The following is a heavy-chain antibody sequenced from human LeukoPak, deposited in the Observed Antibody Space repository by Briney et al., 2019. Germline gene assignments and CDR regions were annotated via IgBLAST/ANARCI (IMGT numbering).Heavy chain of an antibody. CDR1: GFTFSSYA. D-gene: IGHD3-10*01. V-gene: IGHV3-23*01. CDR3: AKDRITMVRGVPNDAFDI. J-gene: IGHJ3*02. CDR2: ISGSGGSS. Sequence: GGSLRLSCAASGFTFSSYAMSWVRQAPGKGLEWVSAISGSGGSSYYAYSVKGRFTISRDNSKNTLYLQMNSLRAEDTAVYYCAKDRITMVRGVPNDAFDIWGQGTMVTVSS.